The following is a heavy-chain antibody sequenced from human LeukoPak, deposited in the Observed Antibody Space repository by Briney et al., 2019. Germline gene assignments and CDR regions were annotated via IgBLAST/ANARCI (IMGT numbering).Heavy chain of an antibody. Sequence: ASVTVSCKASGYTFTGYYMHWVRQAPGQGLEWMGWINPNSGGTNYAQKFQGWVTMTRDTSISTAYMELSRLRSDDTAVDYCARGLDIAVAGTSYDYWGQGTLVTVSS. CDR2: INPNSGGT. CDR3: ARGLDIAVAGTSYDY. V-gene: IGHV1-2*04. D-gene: IGHD6-19*01. J-gene: IGHJ4*02. CDR1: GYTFTGYY.